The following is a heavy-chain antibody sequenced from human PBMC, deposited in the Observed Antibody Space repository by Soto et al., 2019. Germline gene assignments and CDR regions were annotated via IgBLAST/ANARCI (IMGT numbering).Heavy chain of an antibody. V-gene: IGHV3-48*01. CDR2: ISSSSSTI. Sequence: GGSLRLSCAASGFTFSSYSMNWVRQAPGKGLEWVSYISSSSSTIYYADSVKGRFTISRDNAKNSLYLQMNSLRAEDTAVYYCATGPELYSSGWPIDYWGQGTLVTVSS. CDR1: GFTFSSYS. J-gene: IGHJ4*02. D-gene: IGHD6-19*01. CDR3: ATGPELYSSGWPIDY.